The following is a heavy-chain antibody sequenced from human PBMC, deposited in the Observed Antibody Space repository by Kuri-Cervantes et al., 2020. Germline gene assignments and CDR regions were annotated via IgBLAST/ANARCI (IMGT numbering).Heavy chain of an antibody. J-gene: IGHJ4*02. CDR2: IYSGGST. V-gene: IGHV3-53*01. CDR3: ARAVGMATTFDY. Sequence: GGSLRLSCAASGFTFSSYAMHWVRQAPGKGLEWVSVIYSGGSTYYADSVKGRFTISRDNSKNTLYLQMNSLRAEDTAVHYCARAVGMATTFDYWGQGTLVTVSS. D-gene: IGHD5-12*01. CDR1: GFTFSSYA.